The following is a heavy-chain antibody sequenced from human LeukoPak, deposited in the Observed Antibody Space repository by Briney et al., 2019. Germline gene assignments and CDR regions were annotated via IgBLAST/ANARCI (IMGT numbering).Heavy chain of an antibody. J-gene: IGHJ4*02. D-gene: IGHD3-22*01. Sequence: SETLSLTCTVSGGSISSGDYYWNWIRQHPEKSLEWIGYIFYSGSAYYNPSLKSRITISVDTSKNQFSLKLSSVTAADTAVYYCARGSGSSGYWYWGQGTLVTVSS. CDR3: ARGSGSSGYWY. CDR1: GGSISSGDYY. CDR2: IFYSGSA. V-gene: IGHV4-31*03.